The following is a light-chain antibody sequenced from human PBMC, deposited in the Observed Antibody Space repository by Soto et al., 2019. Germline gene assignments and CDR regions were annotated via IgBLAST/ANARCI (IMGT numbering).Light chain of an antibody. CDR3: QQDYSPLLA. J-gene: IGKJ4*01. Sequence: DIQMTQSPTSLSASIGDTVTITCRASQSIASFLNWLQLKPGKAPKLLISDTSTLQTGVPSRFSGGGSGTEFTLTISSLQPEDSALYFCQQDYSPLLAFGAGTRVEIK. V-gene: IGKV1-39*01. CDR1: QSIASF. CDR2: DTS.